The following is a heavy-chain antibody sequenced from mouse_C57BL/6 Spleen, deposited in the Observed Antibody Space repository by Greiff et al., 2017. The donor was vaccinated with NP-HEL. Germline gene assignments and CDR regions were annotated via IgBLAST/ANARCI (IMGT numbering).Heavy chain of an antibody. J-gene: IGHJ4*01. Sequence: EVQGVESGGDLVKPGGSLKLSCAASGFTFSSYGMSWVRQTPDKRLEWVATISSGGSYTYYPDSVKGRFTISRDNAKNTLYLQMSSLKSEDTAMYYCARIRRTAQATEGAMDYWGQGTSVTVSS. CDR1: GFTFSSYG. V-gene: IGHV5-6*01. D-gene: IGHD3-2*02. CDR3: ARIRRTAQATEGAMDY. CDR2: ISSGGSYT.